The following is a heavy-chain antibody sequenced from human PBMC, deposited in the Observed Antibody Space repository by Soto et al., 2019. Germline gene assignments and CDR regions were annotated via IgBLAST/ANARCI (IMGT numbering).Heavy chain of an antibody. V-gene: IGHV1-2*02. CDR2: INPNSGGT. CDR3: ARSSWIQLWRYYFDY. D-gene: IGHD5-18*01. CDR1: GYTFTGYY. J-gene: IGHJ4*02. Sequence: ASVKVSCKASGYTFTGYYMHWVRQAPGQGLGWMGWINPNSGGTNYAQKFQGRVTMTRDTSISTAYMELSRLRSDDTAVYYCARSSWIQLWRYYFDYWGQGTLVTVSS.